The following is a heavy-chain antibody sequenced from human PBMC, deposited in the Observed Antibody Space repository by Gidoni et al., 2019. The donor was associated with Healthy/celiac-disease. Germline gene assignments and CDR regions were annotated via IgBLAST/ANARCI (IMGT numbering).Heavy chain of an antibody. J-gene: IGHJ5*02. CDR1: GFTFSSYA. CDR3: ARGVYDTRNWFDP. CDR2: ISYDGSNK. V-gene: IGHV3-30*01. Sequence: QVQLVESGGGVVQPGRSLRLSCAASGFTFSSYAMHWVRQAPGKGLEWVAVISYDGSNKYYADSVKGRFTISRDNSKNTLYLQMNSLRAEDTAVYYCARGVYDTRNWFDPWGQGTLVTVSS. D-gene: IGHD3-22*01.